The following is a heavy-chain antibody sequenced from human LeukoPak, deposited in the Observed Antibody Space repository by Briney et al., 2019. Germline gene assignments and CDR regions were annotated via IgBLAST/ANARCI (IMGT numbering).Heavy chain of an antibody. V-gene: IGHV1-69*04. J-gene: IGHJ4*02. CDR3: ASVAVGATGYYFDY. Sequence: GASVSVSCKASGGTFSSYAISWVRQAPGQGVEWMGRIIPILGIANYAQTFKGRVTITADKSTSRAYMELSSLRSEDPAVSSCASVAVGATGYYFDYWGQGTLVTVSS. CDR2: IIPILGIA. D-gene: IGHD1-26*01. CDR1: GGTFSSYA.